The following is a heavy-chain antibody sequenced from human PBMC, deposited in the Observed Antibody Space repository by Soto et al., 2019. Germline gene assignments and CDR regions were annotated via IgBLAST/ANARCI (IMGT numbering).Heavy chain of an antibody. D-gene: IGHD6-19*01. CDR3: AKERSSGWSLDY. CDR1: GFTFSTYA. CDR2: ISGSGDST. Sequence: EVQLLESGGGLVQPGGSLRLSCAASGFTFSTYAMNWVRQAPGKGLEWVSGISGSGDSTYYADSVKGRFTVSRDNSKNTLYLQMNSPRAEDTAVFYCAKERSSGWSLDYWGQGTLVTVSS. J-gene: IGHJ4*02. V-gene: IGHV3-23*01.